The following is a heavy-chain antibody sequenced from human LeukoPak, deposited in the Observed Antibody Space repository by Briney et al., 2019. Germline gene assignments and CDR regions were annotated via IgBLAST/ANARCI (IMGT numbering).Heavy chain of an antibody. J-gene: IGHJ6*02. D-gene: IGHD6-13*01. Sequence: SETLSLTCAVYGGSSSGYCGSWFRQPPGKGLGWMGEINHSGSPNYNPSLKSRVTISVDTSKNQFSLKLSSVTAADTAVYYCAGQQLVLVEAVAGSNYYYYGMDVWGQGTTVTVSS. V-gene: IGHV4-34*01. CDR1: GGSSSGYC. CDR3: AGQQLVLVEAVAGSNYYYYGMDV. CDR2: INHSGSP.